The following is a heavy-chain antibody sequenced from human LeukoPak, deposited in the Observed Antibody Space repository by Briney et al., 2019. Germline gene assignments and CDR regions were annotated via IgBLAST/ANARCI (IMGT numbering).Heavy chain of an antibody. CDR1: RFTFSSYW. V-gene: IGHV3-7*01. CDR3: AITLIREGSFT. CDR2: IKQDGSEK. Sequence: PGGSLRLSCAASRFTFSSYWMSWVRQGPGKGLEWVANIKQDGSEKYYVDSVKGRFTISRDNAKNSLYLQMNGLRAEDTAVYYCAITLIREGSFTWGQGTLVTVSS. J-gene: IGHJ5*02. D-gene: IGHD3-10*01.